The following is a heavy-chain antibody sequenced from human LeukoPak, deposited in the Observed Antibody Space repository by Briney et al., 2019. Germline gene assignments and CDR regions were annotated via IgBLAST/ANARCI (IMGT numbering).Heavy chain of an antibody. J-gene: IGHJ4*02. CDR3: AKGGFGVYYFDH. CDR1: GFTFSSYV. CDR2: IFGDGGSA. V-gene: IGHV3-23*01. D-gene: IGHD3-10*01. Sequence: GGSLRLSCAASGFTFSSYVMNWVRQAPGRGLEWVSGIFGDGGSAYYADSVTGRFTIFRDNSKNTLYLQMNSLRDEDTAVYYCAKGGFGVYYFDHWGQGTLVTVSS.